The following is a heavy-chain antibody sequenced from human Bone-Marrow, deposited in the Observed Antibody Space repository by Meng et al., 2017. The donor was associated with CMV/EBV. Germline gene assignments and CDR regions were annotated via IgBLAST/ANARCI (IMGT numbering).Heavy chain of an antibody. J-gene: IGHJ4*02. V-gene: IGHV3-74*01. CDR1: GFTFSNYW. CDR3: GRDLSGERDH. CDR2: INTDGTFT. Sequence: VQLMESGGGLVRPGGSLRLSCADSGFTFSNYWMHWVRQVPGKGLLWVSRINTDGTFTSYADSVKGRFTISRDNARNTLYLQMDSLRADDSAVYYCGRDLSGERDHWGQGTLVTVSS. D-gene: IGHD1-26*01.